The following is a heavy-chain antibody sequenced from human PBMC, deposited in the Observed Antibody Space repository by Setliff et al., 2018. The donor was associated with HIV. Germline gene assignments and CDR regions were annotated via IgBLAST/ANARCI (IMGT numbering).Heavy chain of an antibody. CDR1: GGTLSNYV. CDR3: TRIRAMVRGVTSYDAFDI. CDR2: MNPNSGNS. V-gene: IGHV1-8*02. Sequence: ASVKVSCKTSGGTLSNYVITWVRQAPGQGLEWMGWMNPNSGNSGFAQKFQGRVTMTRNSSISTAYMELSSLRFDDTAVYYCTRIRAMVRGVTSYDAFDIWGQGTKVTVSS. D-gene: IGHD3-10*01. J-gene: IGHJ3*02.